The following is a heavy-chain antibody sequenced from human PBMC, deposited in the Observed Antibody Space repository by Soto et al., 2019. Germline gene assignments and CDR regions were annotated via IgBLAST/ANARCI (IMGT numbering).Heavy chain of an antibody. D-gene: IGHD6-19*01. CDR2: INPSGGST. Sequence: ASVKVSCKASGYTFTSYVIHWVRQAPGQGLEWMGIINPSGGSTNYAQKFQGRVTMTRDTSTNTIYMELNSLRSEDTAVYYCAREWGITVAGRPGENWFDPWGQGTLVTVSS. J-gene: IGHJ5*02. V-gene: IGHV1-46*01. CDR1: GYTFTSYV. CDR3: AREWGITVAGRPGENWFDP.